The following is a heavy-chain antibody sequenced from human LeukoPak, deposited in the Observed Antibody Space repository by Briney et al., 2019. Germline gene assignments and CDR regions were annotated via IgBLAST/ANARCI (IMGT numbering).Heavy chain of an antibody. CDR3: ARDYGGNRWGFDP. V-gene: IGHV3-23*01. CDR1: GFTLSSQT. Sequence: GGSLRLSCEVSGFTLSSQTMSWVRQAPGKGLEWVSAISGGSTYYADSVKGRFTTSRDNAKNSLYLQMNSLRAEDTAVYYCARDYGGNRWGFDPWGQGTLVTVSS. CDR2: ISGGST. J-gene: IGHJ5*02. D-gene: IGHD4-23*01.